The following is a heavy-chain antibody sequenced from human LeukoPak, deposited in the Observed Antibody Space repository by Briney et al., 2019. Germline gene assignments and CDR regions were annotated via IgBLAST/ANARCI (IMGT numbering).Heavy chain of an antibody. Sequence: SETLSLTCTVSGGSISSYYWSWIRQPPGKGLEWIGYIYYSGSTNYNPSLKSRVTISVDTSKNQFSLKLSSVTAADTAVYYCARVGFGESGGAFDIWGQGTMVTVSS. D-gene: IGHD3-10*01. CDR2: IYYSGST. CDR3: ARVGFGESGGAFDI. CDR1: GGSISSYY. J-gene: IGHJ3*02. V-gene: IGHV4-59*01.